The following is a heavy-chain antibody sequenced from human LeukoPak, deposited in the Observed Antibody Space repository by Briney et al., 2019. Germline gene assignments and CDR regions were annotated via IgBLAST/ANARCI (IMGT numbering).Heavy chain of an antibody. Sequence: GASVKVSCKASGGTFSSYAISWVRQAPGQGLEWMGRITPIFGTANYAQKFQGRVTITTDESTSTAYMELSSLRSEDTAVYYCARDRVGYCSSTSCHNYYFDYWGQGTLVTVSS. CDR2: ITPIFGTA. CDR3: ARDRVGYCSSTSCHNYYFDY. CDR1: GGTFSSYA. J-gene: IGHJ4*02. V-gene: IGHV1-69*05. D-gene: IGHD2-2*02.